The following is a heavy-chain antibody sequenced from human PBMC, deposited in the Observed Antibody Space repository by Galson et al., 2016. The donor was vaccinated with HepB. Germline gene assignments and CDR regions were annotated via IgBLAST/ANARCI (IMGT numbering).Heavy chain of an antibody. J-gene: IGHJ4*02. CDR3: TKSYFVGGLHYPGGY. V-gene: IGHV3-72*01. CDR1: GFNLRDDY. CDR2: SRNKANRYTT. D-gene: IGHD2-21*01. Sequence: SLRLSCAAFGFNLRDDYVDWVRQAPGKGLEWVGRSRNKANRYTTEYAASVIGRFTISRDESEKSLSLQMNSLRTEDTAIYYCTKSYFVGGLHYPGGYWGQGTLVRVSS.